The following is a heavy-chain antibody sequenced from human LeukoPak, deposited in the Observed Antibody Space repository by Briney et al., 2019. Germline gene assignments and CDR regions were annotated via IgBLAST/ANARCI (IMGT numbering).Heavy chain of an antibody. CDR2: ISYDGSNK. Sequence: GGSLRLSCAASGFTFSSYATHWVRQAPGKGLEWVAVISYDGSNKYYADSVKGRFTISRDNSKNTLYLQMNSLRAEDTAVYYCARGGIQVSGIDEFDYWGQGTLVTVS. CDR3: ARGGIQVSGIDEFDY. V-gene: IGHV3-30*04. J-gene: IGHJ4*02. D-gene: IGHD6-19*01. CDR1: GFTFSSYA.